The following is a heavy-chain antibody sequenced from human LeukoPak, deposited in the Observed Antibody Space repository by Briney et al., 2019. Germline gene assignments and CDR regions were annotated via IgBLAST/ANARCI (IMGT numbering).Heavy chain of an antibody. D-gene: IGHD6-13*01. CDR3: ARAALIAAAVDY. J-gene: IGHJ4*02. Sequence: SETLSLTCTVSGGSISSGGYYWSWIRQHPGKGLEWIGYIYYSGSTYYNPSLKSRVTISVDTSKNQFSLKLSSVTAADTAVYYCARAALIAAAVDYWGQGTLVTVSS. V-gene: IGHV4-31*03. CDR2: IYYSGST. CDR1: GGSISSGGYY.